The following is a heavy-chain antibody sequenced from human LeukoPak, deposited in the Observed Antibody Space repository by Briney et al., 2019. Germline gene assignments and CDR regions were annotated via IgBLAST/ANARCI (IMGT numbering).Heavy chain of an antibody. CDR1: GGSINRNSHY. Sequence: SETLSLTCTVSGGSINRNSHYWVWIRQPPGKGPEWIGSVYYSGSTSYAPSLKSRVFMSVDASKNQFYLSLSSVTAADTAVYYCARDGTAETWGQGTLVTVSS. CDR2: VYYSGST. J-gene: IGHJ5*02. D-gene: IGHD1-1*01. CDR3: ARDGTAET. V-gene: IGHV4-39*02.